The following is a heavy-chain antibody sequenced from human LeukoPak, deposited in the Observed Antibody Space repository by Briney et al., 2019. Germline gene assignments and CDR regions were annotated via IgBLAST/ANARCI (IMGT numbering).Heavy chain of an antibody. Sequence: ASVKVSXKASGYTFTSYDINWVRQATGQGLEWMGWMNPNSGNTGYAQKFQGRVTITRNTSISTAYMELSSLRSEDTAVYYCARGPRYCSSTSCPTATWFDPWGQGTLVTVSS. V-gene: IGHV1-8*03. D-gene: IGHD2-2*01. CDR1: GYTFTSYD. CDR3: ARGPRYCSSTSCPTATWFDP. CDR2: MNPNSGNT. J-gene: IGHJ5*02.